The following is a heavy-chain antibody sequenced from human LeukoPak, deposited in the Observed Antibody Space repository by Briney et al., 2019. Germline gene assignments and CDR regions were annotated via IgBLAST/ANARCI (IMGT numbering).Heavy chain of an antibody. V-gene: IGHV3-30*18. J-gene: IGHJ6*02. CDR1: GFTFRNYV. D-gene: IGHD6-13*01. CDR3: AKVRIAAAGRGYYYGMDV. CDR2: TSSDLNVK. Sequence: GGSLRLSCAASGFTFRNYVIHWVRQAPGKGLEWVAVTSSDLNVKLYADSVKGRFTISRDNSKNTLYLQMNSLRAEDTAVYYCAKVRIAAAGRGYYYGMDVWGQGTTVTVSS.